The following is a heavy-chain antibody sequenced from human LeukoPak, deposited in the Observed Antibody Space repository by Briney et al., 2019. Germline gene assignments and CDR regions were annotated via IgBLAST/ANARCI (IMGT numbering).Heavy chain of an antibody. J-gene: IGHJ5*02. CDR3: ARASRREGAWFGVNWFDP. CDR2: IIPIFGTA. Sequence: SSVNVSCKASLYTFTSYYMHRGRQAPAQGLEGRVEIIPIFGTANHAQQFQGRVPITADESTSTAYMELSSLRSEDTAVYYCARASRREGAWFGVNWFDPWGEGTLVTVPS. V-gene: IGHV1-69*13. CDR1: LYTFTSYY. D-gene: IGHD3-10*01.